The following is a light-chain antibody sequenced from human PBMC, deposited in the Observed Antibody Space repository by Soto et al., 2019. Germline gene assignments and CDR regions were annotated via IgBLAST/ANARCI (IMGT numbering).Light chain of an antibody. CDR2: GAS. Sequence: EMVVTQSPGALSLSRVERATLSCRASQSVSSSYLAWYQQKPGQAPRLLIYGASSRATGIPDRFSGSGSGTDFTLPISRLEPEDFAVYYCQQYGSSPLWTFGQGTKVDIK. V-gene: IGKV3-20*01. J-gene: IGKJ1*01. CDR1: QSVSSSY. CDR3: QQYGSSPLWT.